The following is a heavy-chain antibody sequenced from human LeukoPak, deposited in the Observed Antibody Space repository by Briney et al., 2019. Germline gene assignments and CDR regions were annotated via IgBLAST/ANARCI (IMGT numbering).Heavy chain of an antibody. CDR2: INHSGST. V-gene: IGHV4-34*01. CDR1: GGSFSGYY. CDR3: ARTYSSGWYTVYFDY. J-gene: IGHJ4*02. Sequence: PSETLSLTCAVYGGSFSGYYWSWIRQPPGKGLEWIGEINHSGSTNYNPSLKSRVTISVDTSKNQFSLKLSSVTAADTAVYYCARTYSSGWYTVYFDYWGQGTLVTVSS. D-gene: IGHD6-19*01.